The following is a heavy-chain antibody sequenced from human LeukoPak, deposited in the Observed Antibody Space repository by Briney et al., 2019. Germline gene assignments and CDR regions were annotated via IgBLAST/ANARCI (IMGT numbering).Heavy chain of an antibody. Sequence: PSETLSLTCTVSGGSINNYFWSWIRQPPGKGLEWIGYIHNSGSSNYNPSLKSRATFSVDTSENQLSLRLNSVTAADTAVYYCASLGGYYESGGSSQLEAFDIWGQGTMVTVSS. CDR3: ASLGGYYESGGSSQLEAFDI. J-gene: IGHJ3*02. CDR1: GGSINNYF. D-gene: IGHD3-22*01. V-gene: IGHV4-59*01. CDR2: IHNSGSS.